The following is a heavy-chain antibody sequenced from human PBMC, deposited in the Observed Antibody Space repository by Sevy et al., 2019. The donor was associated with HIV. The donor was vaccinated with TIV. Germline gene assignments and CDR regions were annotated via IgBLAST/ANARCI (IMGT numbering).Heavy chain of an antibody. CDR2: INQSGST. V-gene: IGHV4-34*01. CDR1: GGSFSGYY. D-gene: IGHD6-13*01. CDR3: ARGTGYSSSWYVY. J-gene: IGHJ4*02. Sequence: SETLSLTCAVYGGSFSGYYWSWIRKPPGKGLEGIGEINQSGSTNYNPSLKSRVTISVDTSKNQFSLKLSSVTAADTAVYYCARGTGYSSSWYVYWGQRTLVTVSS.